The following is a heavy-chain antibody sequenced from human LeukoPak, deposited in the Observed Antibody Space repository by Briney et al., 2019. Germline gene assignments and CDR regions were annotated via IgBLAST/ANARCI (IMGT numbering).Heavy chain of an antibody. J-gene: IGHJ3*02. CDR2: ISYDGSNT. CDR3: ARDSGATVGVSAFDI. V-gene: IGHV3-30-3*01. D-gene: IGHD3-10*01. CDR1: GFTFSSYA. Sequence: PGGSLRLSCVASGFTFSSYAMHWVRQAPGKGLEWVAIISYDGSNTYYADSVKGRFTISRDNSKNTVYLQMNSLRADDTAVYYCARDSGATVGVSAFDIWGQGTMVTVSS.